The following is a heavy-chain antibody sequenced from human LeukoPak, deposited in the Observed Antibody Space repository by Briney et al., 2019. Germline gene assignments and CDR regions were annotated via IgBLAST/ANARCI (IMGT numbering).Heavy chain of an antibody. CDR2: ISAYDGNA. CDR1: GYTFISYG. D-gene: IGHD5-18*01. J-gene: IGHJ4*02. CDR3: TRDDGYSYRKGVDRFGH. V-gene: IGHV1-18*01. Sequence: ASVKVSCKASGYTFISYGISWLRQAPGQGLEWMGWISAYDGNANYVQKFQGRVTMTVDTSTNSAYMDLRSLRSDDTAVYYCTRDDGYSYRKGVDRFGHWGQGTLVTVSS.